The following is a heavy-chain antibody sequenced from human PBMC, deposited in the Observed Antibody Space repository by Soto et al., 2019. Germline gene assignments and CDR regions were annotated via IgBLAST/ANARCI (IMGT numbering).Heavy chain of an antibody. D-gene: IGHD2-15*01. J-gene: IGHJ3*01. Sequence: QVQLVESGGGVVQPGRSLRLSCAASGFTFSSYAISWVRQAPGQGLEWMGGIIPIFGTANYAQKFQGRVTITADESTSTAYMELSSLRSEDTAVYYCARVGGVWGQGTMVTVSS. CDR3: ARVGGV. V-gene: IGHV1-69*01. CDR1: GFTFSSYA. CDR2: IIPIFGTA.